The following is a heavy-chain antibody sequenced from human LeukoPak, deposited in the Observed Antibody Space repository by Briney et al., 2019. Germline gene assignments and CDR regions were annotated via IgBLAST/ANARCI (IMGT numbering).Heavy chain of an antibody. CDR1: GGSISSSNW. V-gene: IGHV4-4*02. CDR2: IYHSGST. CDR3: ARDQAGLYDISGFDP. D-gene: IGHD3-9*01. Sequence: PSGTLSLTCAVSGGSISSSNWWSWVRPPPGKGLEWIGEIYHSGSTNYNPSLKGRVTISVDKSKNQFSLKLSSVTAADTAVYYCARDQAGLYDISGFDPWGQGTLVTVSS. J-gene: IGHJ5*02.